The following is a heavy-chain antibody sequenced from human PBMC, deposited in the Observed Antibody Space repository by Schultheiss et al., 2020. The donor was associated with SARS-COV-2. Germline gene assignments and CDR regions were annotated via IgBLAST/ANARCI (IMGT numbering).Heavy chain of an antibody. D-gene: IGHD3-10*01. Sequence: GGSLRLSCAASGFTFSTYAMSWVRQGPGKGLEWVSAISGSGADTHYADSVKGRFSISRDNSKNTLYLQMNSLRAEDTAVYYCAKDLVGFGEDDDYWGQGTLVTVSS. CDR1: GFTFSTYA. CDR3: AKDLVGFGEDDDY. CDR2: ISGSGADT. V-gene: IGHV3-23*01. J-gene: IGHJ4*02.